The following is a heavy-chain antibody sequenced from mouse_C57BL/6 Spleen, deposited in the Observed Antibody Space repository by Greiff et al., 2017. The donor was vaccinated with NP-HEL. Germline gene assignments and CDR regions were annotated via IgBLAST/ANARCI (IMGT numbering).Heavy chain of an antibody. J-gene: IGHJ4*01. CDR2: INPNNGGT. Sequence: EVQLQQSGPELVKPGASVKISCKASGYTFTDYYMNWVKQSHGKSLEWIGDINPNNGGTSYNQKFKGKATLTVDKSSSTAYMGLRSLTSEDSAVYYCARAGGYRAMDYWGQGTSVTVSS. CDR3: ARAGGYRAMDY. CDR1: GYTFTDYY. D-gene: IGHD2-14*01. V-gene: IGHV1-26*01.